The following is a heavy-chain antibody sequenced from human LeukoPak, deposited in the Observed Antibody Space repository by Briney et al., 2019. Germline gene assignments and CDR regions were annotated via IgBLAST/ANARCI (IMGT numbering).Heavy chain of an antibody. CDR3: ARAINDYSNYEVLTENWFDP. D-gene: IGHD4-11*01. J-gene: IGHJ5*02. V-gene: IGHV4-59*01. Sequence: SETLSLTCTVSGGSISNYYWSWIRQPPGKGLEWIGYIYYSGSTNYNPSLKSRVTISVDTSKNHFSLKLSSVTAADTAVYYCARAINDYSNYEVLTENWFDPWGQGTLVTVSS. CDR2: IYYSGST. CDR1: GGSISNYY.